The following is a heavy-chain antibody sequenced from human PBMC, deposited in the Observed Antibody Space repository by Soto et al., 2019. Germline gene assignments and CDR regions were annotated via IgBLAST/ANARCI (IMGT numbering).Heavy chain of an antibody. V-gene: IGHV3-23*01. D-gene: IGHD2-2*01. CDR1: GFTFSSYA. J-gene: IGHJ4*02. CDR3: AKDVLRYCSSTSCYYFDY. CDR2: ISGSGGST. Sequence: GGSLRLSCAASGFTFSSYAMSWVRQAPGKGLEWVSAISGSGGSTYYADSVKGRFTISRDNSKNTLYLQMNSLIAEDTAVYYCAKDVLRYCSSTSCYYFDYWGQGTLVTVSS.